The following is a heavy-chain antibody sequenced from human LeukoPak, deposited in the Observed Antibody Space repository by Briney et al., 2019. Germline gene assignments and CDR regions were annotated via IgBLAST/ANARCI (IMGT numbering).Heavy chain of an antibody. CDR1: GFTFSSYG. Sequence: GGSLRLSCTASGFTFSSYGMHWVRQAPGKGLEWVAVIWYDGSNKYYADSVKGRFTISRDNSKNTLYLQMNSLRAEDTAVYYCARDRDAFDIWGQGTMVTVSS. V-gene: IGHV3-33*01. D-gene: IGHD3-10*01. CDR2: IWYDGSNK. J-gene: IGHJ3*02. CDR3: ARDRDAFDI.